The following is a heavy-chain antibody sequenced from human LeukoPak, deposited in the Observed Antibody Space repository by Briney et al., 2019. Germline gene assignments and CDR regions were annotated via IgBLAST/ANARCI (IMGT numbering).Heavy chain of an antibody. Sequence: GGSLRLSCAASGFGFSDYWMHWVRQAPGKGLEWVAVISYDGSNKYYADSVKGRFTISRDNSKNTLYLQMNSLRAEDTAVYYCARELAAAGTVWFDPWGQGTLVTVSS. V-gene: IGHV3-30-3*01. CDR3: ARELAAAGTVWFDP. CDR1: GFGFSDYW. CDR2: ISYDGSNK. J-gene: IGHJ5*02. D-gene: IGHD6-13*01.